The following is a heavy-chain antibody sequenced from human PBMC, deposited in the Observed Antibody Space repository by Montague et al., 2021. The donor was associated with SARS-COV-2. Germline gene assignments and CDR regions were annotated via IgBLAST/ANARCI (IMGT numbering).Heavy chain of an antibody. CDR3: ARSISSSGARDN. D-gene: IGHD3-22*01. CDR1: GGSLNKHY. J-gene: IGHJ4*02. Sequence: SETRSLTCTVSGGSLNKHYWSWIRKAPGKELEWLGNIFYKGNTNYNVXRLGRVSMSLDTPQNQFSLRLTSLTAADTAVYYCARSISSSGARDNWGQGILVTVS. CDR2: IFYKGNT. V-gene: IGHV4-59*11.